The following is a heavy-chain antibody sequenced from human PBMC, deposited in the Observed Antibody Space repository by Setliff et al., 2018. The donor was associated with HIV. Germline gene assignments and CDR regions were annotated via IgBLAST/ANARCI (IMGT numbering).Heavy chain of an antibody. V-gene: IGHV1-2*02. CDR2: ISPNSGGT. D-gene: IGHD3-22*01. CDR3: ARASWDYYDSSLLGGSFDP. J-gene: IGHJ5*02. Sequence: RASVKVSCKASGYTFTGYYMHWVRQAPGQGLEWMGWISPNSGGTNYAQKFQGRVTMTGDTSISTAYMELSRLRSDDTAVYYCARASWDYYDSSLLGGSFDPWGQGTLVTVSS. CDR1: GYTFTGYY.